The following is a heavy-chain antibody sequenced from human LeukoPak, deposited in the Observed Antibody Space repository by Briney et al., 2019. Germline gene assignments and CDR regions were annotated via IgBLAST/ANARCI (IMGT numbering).Heavy chain of an antibody. V-gene: IGHV3-23*01. J-gene: IGHJ6*02. CDR1: GFTFSSYA. D-gene: IGHD3-16*01. Sequence: GGSLRLSCAASGFTFSSYAMSWVRQAPGKGLEWVSAISGSGGSTYYADSVKGRFTISRDNSKNTLYLQMHSLRAEDTAVYYCAKGHVSYYYYGMDVWGQGTTVTVSS. CDR3: AKGHVSYYYYGMDV. CDR2: ISGSGGST.